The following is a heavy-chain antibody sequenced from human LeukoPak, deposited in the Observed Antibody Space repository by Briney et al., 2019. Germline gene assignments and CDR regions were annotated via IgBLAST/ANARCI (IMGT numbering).Heavy chain of an antibody. Sequence: SETLSLTCAVYGGSFSGYYWSWIRQPPGKGLEWIGEINHSGRTNYNPSLKSRVTISVDTSKNQFSLKLSSVTAADTAVYYCARDIEAAGLFLDYWGQGTLVTVSS. CDR1: GGSFSGYY. J-gene: IGHJ4*02. D-gene: IGHD6-13*01. CDR2: INHSGRT. V-gene: IGHV4-34*01. CDR3: ARDIEAAGLFLDY.